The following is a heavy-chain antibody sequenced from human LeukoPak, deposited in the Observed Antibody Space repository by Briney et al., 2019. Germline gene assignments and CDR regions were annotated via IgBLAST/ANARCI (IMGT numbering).Heavy chain of an antibody. CDR3: AKGGHYSFFDY. J-gene: IGHJ4*02. CDR1: GFAFSSYW. CDR2: ISGDGTET. D-gene: IGHD3-10*01. V-gene: IGHV3-23*01. Sequence: GGSLRLSCAASGFAFSSYWMSWVRQAPGKGLDWVSTISGDGTETFYADSVRGRYTISRDNSKNTLYLQMSSLRAGDTAVYYCAKGGHYSFFDYWGQGTLVTVSS.